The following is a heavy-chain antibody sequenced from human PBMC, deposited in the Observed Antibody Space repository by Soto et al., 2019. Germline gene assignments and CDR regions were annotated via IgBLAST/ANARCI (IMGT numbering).Heavy chain of an antibody. J-gene: IGHJ4*02. Sequence: SETLSLTCSVSGCSIRSYSWSWIRQPPGKGLEWIGYVYDTGSTDYNPSLKSRGTISLDTSKNHFSLRLSSVTAADTAVYYCARDYSGSGSYYNYFDYWGPGTLVTVS. CDR1: GCSIRSYS. CDR3: ARDYSGSGSYYNYFDY. V-gene: IGHV4-59*01. D-gene: IGHD3-10*01. CDR2: VYDTGST.